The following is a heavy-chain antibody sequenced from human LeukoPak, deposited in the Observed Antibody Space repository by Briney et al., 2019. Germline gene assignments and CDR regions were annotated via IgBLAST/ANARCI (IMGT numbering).Heavy chain of an antibody. CDR1: GFTFSSTY. CDR2: IWPDGSEK. V-gene: IGHV3-7*01. J-gene: IGHJ4*02. Sequence: GGSRRLSCVGSGFTFSSTYMSWIRQGPGKGLEWVATIWPDGSEKKYVDSVRDRFTISRDNARNTLYLQMNGLSAEDTAVYFCAKLLGIVTTLDYWGQGVLVTVSS. D-gene: IGHD4-17*01. CDR3: AKLLGIVTTLDY.